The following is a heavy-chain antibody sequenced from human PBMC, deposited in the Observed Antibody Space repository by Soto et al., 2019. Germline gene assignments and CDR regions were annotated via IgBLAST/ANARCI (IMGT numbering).Heavy chain of an antibody. D-gene: IGHD6-19*01. J-gene: IGHJ4*02. CDR1: GFTFSDYA. V-gene: IGHV3-30*18. Sequence: VQLVESGGGVVQPGRSLRLSCAASGFTFSDYAMHWVRQAPGKGLEWVAVVSHDGRNTHYADSVKGRFTTSRDSTKNTVSREMTSLRDEDTAVYYCAKGGRQWLVTSDFNYWGQGALVTVSS. CDR2: VSHDGRNT. CDR3: AKGGRQWLVTSDFNY.